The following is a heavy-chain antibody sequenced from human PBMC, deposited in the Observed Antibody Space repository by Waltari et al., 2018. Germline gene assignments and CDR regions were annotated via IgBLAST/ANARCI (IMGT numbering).Heavy chain of an antibody. CDR2: ISAYNGNT. CDR1: GNNFISYG. D-gene: IGHD1-7*01. Sequence: QVQLVQSGAEVKKTGASVKVSCKAPGNNFISYGISWVRQAPGQGLEWMGWISAYNGNTNYAQKLQGRVTMTTDTSTSTAYMELRSLRSDDTAVYYCARTPPNWNYWFDPWGRGTLVTVSS. J-gene: IGHJ5*02. V-gene: IGHV1-18*01. CDR3: ARTPPNWNYWFDP.